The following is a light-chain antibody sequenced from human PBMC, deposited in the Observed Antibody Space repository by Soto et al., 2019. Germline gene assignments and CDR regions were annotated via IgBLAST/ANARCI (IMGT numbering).Light chain of an antibody. Sequence: EIVLTQSPGTLSLSPGERATLSCRASQSVSSSYLAWYQQKPGQAPRLLIYGASSRAPGIPDRFSGSGSGTDFTLTISRREPEDFAVYYCQQYDSSPLTFGGGTKVEIK. CDR2: GAS. CDR3: QQYDSSPLT. CDR1: QSVSSSY. J-gene: IGKJ4*01. V-gene: IGKV3-20*01.